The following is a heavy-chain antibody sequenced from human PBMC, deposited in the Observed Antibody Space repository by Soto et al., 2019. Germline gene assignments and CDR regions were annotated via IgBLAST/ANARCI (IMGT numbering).Heavy chain of an antibody. CDR1: GYTFTGYY. CDR2: INPNSGGT. Sequence: QVQLVQSGAEVKKPGASVKVSCKASGYTFTGYYMHWVRQAPGQGLEWMGWINPNSGGTNYAQKCPGGLTMTRDTSISAAYMELSRLRSDDTAVYYCAKGAQAGGYFDLWGRGTLVTVSS. J-gene: IGHJ2*01. D-gene: IGHD1-26*01. CDR3: AKGAQAGGYFDL. V-gene: IGHV1-2*02.